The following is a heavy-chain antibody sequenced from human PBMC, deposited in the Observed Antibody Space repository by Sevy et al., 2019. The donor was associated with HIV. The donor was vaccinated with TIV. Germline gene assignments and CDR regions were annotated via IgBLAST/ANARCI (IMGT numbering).Heavy chain of an antibody. V-gene: IGHV6-1*01. D-gene: IGHD6-13*01. CDR3: ARDSLRRGSSWGNYFDY. J-gene: IGHJ4*02. CDR1: GDSVSSNSAA. Sequence: SQTFSLTCAISGDSVSSNSAAWNWIRQSPSRGLEWLGRTYYRSKWYNDYAVSVKSRITINPDTSKNQFSLQLNSVTPEDTAVYYCARDSLRRGSSWGNYFDYWGQGTLVTVSS. CDR2: TYYRSKWYN.